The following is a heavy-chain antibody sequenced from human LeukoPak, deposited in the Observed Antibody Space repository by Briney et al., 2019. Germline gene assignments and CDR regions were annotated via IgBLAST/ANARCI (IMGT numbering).Heavy chain of an antibody. CDR2: ISASGGST. V-gene: IGHV3-23*01. D-gene: IGHD6-13*01. J-gene: IGHJ6*02. CDR1: GFTFSSSA. CDR3: ARGKRAAAASTYYYGMDV. Sequence: GGSLRLSCAASGFTFSSSAMSWVRQVPGKGLEWVSGISASGGSTYYADSVKGRFTISRDNSKNTLYLQMNSLRAEDTAVYYCARGKRAAAASTYYYGMDVWGQGTTVTVSS.